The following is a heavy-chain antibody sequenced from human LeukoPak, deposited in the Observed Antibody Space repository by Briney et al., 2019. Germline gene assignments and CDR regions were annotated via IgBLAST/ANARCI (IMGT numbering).Heavy chain of an antibody. CDR3: ARDAVAGTGDWFDP. Sequence: SSETLSLTCTVSGYSISSGYYWGWIRQPPGQGLEWIGSIYHSGSTYYNPSLKSRVTISVDTSKNQFSLKLSSVTAADTAVYYCARDAVAGTGDWFDPWGQGTLVTVSS. D-gene: IGHD6-19*01. CDR1: GYSISSGYY. CDR2: IYHSGST. J-gene: IGHJ5*02. V-gene: IGHV4-38-2*02.